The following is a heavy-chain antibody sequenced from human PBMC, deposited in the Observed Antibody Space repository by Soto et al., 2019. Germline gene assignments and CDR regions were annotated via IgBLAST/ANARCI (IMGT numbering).Heavy chain of an antibody. V-gene: IGHV4-31*03. CDR2: IYYSGST. J-gene: IGHJ4*02. D-gene: IGHD1-1*01. Sequence: SETLSLTCTVSGGSISSGGYYWSWIRQHPGKGLEWIGYIYYSGSTYYNPSLKSRVTISVDTSKNQFSLKLSSVTAADTAVYYCARDGLWNYVDYWGQGTLVTVSS. CDR3: ARDGLWNYVDY. CDR1: GGSISSGGYY.